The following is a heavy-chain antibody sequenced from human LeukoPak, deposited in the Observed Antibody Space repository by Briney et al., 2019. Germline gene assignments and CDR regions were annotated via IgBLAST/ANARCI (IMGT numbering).Heavy chain of an antibody. Sequence: ASVKVSCKAAGYTFTSYGISWVRQAPGQGLEWMGWISAYNGNTNYGQKFQGGVTMTTDTSTTTAFMELRSLRSDDTAVYYCARGAVNQPPYFDYWGQGTLVTVSS. J-gene: IGHJ4*02. CDR1: GYTFTSYG. V-gene: IGHV1-18*01. CDR2: ISAYNGNT. CDR3: ARGAVNQPPYFDY. D-gene: IGHD1-14*01.